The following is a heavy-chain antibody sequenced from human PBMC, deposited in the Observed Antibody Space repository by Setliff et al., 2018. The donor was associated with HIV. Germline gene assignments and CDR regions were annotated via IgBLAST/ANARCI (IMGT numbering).Heavy chain of an antibody. V-gene: IGHV3-53*05. CDR3: ARVRITGTTRWFDP. D-gene: IGHD1-7*01. CDR2: IYSGGST. CDR1: GFTVSSNY. Sequence: GGSLRLSCAASGFTVSSNYMSWVRQAPGKGLEWVSVIYSGGSTYYADSGKGRFTISRDIPKNTLYLQMNSLRADDTAVYYCARVRITGTTRWFDPWGQGTLVTVSS. J-gene: IGHJ5*02.